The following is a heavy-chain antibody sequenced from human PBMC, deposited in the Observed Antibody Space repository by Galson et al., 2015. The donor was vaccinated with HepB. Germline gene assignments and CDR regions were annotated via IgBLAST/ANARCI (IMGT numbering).Heavy chain of an antibody. CDR1: GYTFTGYF. V-gene: IGHV1-2*06. CDR2: INPNSGGT. D-gene: IGHD3-3*01. J-gene: IGHJ5*02. Sequence: CKASGYTFTGYFIHWVRQAPGQGLEWMGRINPNSGGTDYGQSFQGRVTMTRDTSISTAYMEVSSLRSDDTAVYYCARGYDKNWFDPWGQGTLVTVSS. CDR3: ARGYDKNWFDP.